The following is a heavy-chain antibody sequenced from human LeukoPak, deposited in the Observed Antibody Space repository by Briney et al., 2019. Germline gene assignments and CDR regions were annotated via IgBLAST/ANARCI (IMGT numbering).Heavy chain of an antibody. CDR1: GGSFSGYY. CDR3: ARGFYYGSGTLWFDP. J-gene: IGHJ5*02. Sequence: SETLSLTCAVYGGSFSGYYWSWIRQPPGKGLEWIGEINHSGSTNYNPSLKSRVTISVDTSKNQFSLKLSSVTAADTAMYYCARGFYYGSGTLWFDPWGQGTLVTVSS. D-gene: IGHD3-10*01. V-gene: IGHV4-34*01. CDR2: INHSGST.